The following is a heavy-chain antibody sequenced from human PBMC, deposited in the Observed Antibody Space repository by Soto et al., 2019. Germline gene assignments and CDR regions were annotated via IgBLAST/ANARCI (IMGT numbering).Heavy chain of an antibody. CDR1: GFTFSSYW. J-gene: IGHJ3*02. CDR2: IDTYGSAT. V-gene: IGHV3-74*03. D-gene: IGHD6-19*01. Sequence: GGSLRLSCAASGFTFSSYWMHWVRQAPGKGLVWVSRIDTYGSATKYADSVRGRFTISRDNVKNTMSLQMNSLRAEDTAVYYCVRVLKSSGWDNDVFDIWGQGTMVTVSS. CDR3: VRVLKSSGWDNDVFDI.